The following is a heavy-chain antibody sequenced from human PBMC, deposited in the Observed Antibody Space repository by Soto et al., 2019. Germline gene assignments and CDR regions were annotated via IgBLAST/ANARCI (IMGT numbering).Heavy chain of an antibody. CDR2: INPNSGGT. V-gene: IGHV1-2*02. CDR3: ERGRGIAAPGPNWFDP. Sequence: ASVKVSCKASGYSFTDYHIHWVRQAPGQGLEWMGWINPNSGGTKYVQKFQGRVTMTRDTSIRTVYLELSRLRSDDTAVYYLERGRGIAAPGPNWFDPWGQGTLVTVSS. J-gene: IGHJ5*02. D-gene: IGHD6-13*01. CDR1: GYSFTDYH.